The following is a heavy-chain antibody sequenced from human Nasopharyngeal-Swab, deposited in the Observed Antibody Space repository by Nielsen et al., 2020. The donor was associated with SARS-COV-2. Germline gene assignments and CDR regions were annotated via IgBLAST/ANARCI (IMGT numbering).Heavy chain of an antibody. CDR2: IRSKGNNYAT. V-gene: IGHV3-73*01. CDR3: TRCGGGCYSGRDY. Sequence: GESLKISCAASGFTFSDSAMHWVRQASGDGLEWVARIRSKGNNYATAYSASVKGRFIIFRDDPTNTAYLQMNSLKTEDTAMYYCTRCGGGCYSGRDYWGQGTLVTVSS. CDR1: GFTFSDSA. J-gene: IGHJ4*02. D-gene: IGHD2-15*01.